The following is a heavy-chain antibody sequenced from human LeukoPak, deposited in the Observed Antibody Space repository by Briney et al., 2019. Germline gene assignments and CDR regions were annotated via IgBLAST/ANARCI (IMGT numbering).Heavy chain of an antibody. CDR3: ARLVGGTGSTRYYFDY. Sequence: ASVKVSCKTSSYTFPNFGISWVRQAPGRGLEWMGWISTYNGNTNSAQKFQDRVSMTTDTSTNTAYMELRSLRSDDTAVYYCARLVGGTGSTRYYFDYWGQGTLVTVSS. V-gene: IGHV1-18*01. CDR1: SYTFPNFG. CDR2: ISTYNGNT. J-gene: IGHJ4*02. D-gene: IGHD1-26*01.